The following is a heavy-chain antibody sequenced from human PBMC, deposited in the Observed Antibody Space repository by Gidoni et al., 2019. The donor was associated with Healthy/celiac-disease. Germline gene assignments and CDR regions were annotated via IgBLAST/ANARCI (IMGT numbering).Heavy chain of an antibody. CDR3: ARDPKAIGYFDL. Sequence: QVQLLQSGAEVKKPGASVKVSCMASGYTFTSYYMHWVRQAPGQGLEWMGIINPSGGSTSYAQKFQGRVTMTRDTSTSTVYMELSSLRSEDTAVYYCARDPKAIGYFDLWGRGTLVTVSS. CDR2: INPSGGST. J-gene: IGHJ2*01. D-gene: IGHD3-22*01. V-gene: IGHV1-46*01. CDR1: GYTFTSYY.